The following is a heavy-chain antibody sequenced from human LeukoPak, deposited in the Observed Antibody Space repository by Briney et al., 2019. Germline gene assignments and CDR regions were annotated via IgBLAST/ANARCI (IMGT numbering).Heavy chain of an antibody. D-gene: IGHD3-16*01. CDR2: ISGSGGTT. CDR1: GFTFSSYA. V-gene: IGHV3-23*01. CDR3: AKVSGGGLYYDGMDV. J-gene: IGHJ6*02. Sequence: GGSLRLSCAASGFTFSSYAMNWVRQAPGKGLEWVSVISGSGGTTYYADSVKGRFTISRDSSKNTLYLQMNSLRAEDTAVYYCAKVSGGGLYYDGMDVWGQGTTVTVSS.